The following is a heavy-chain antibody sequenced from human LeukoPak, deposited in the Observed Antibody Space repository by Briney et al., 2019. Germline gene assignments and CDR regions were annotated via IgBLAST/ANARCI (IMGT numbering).Heavy chain of an antibody. CDR3: AAKWELPPYYYYGMDV. CDR2: IYSDGST. CDR1: GFTVSSNY. Sequence: GGSLRLSCAASGFTVSSNYMSWVRQAPGKGLEWVSVIYSDGSTYYADSVKGRFTISRDNSKNTLYLQMNSLRAEDTAVYYCAAKWELPPYYYYGMDVWGQGTTVTVSS. J-gene: IGHJ6*02. V-gene: IGHV3-53*01. D-gene: IGHD1-26*01.